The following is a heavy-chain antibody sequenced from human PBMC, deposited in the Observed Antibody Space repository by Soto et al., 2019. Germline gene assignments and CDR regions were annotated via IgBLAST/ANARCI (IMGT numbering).Heavy chain of an antibody. D-gene: IGHD2-15*01. CDR2: ISGSGGST. CDR3: AKDRYCSGGSCYSEWAFDI. CDR1: GFPFSNHG. V-gene: IGHV3-23*01. J-gene: IGHJ3*02. Sequence: GGSMGLSCAASGFPFSNHGMHWVRQAPGKGLEWVSAISGSGGSTSYADSVKGRFTISRDNSKNMLYLQMNSLRAEDTAVYYCAKDRYCSGGSCYSEWAFDIWGQGTMVTVSS.